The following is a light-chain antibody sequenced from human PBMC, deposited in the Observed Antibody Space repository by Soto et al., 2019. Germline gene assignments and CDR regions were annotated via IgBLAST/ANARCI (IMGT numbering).Light chain of an antibody. CDR1: KLGDKY. Sequence: ELTQPPSVSVSPGQTASITCSGDKLGDKYACWYQQKPGQSPVLVIYQDSKRPSGIPERFSGSNSGNTATLTISGTQAMDEADYYCQAWDSSNVVFGGGTKLTVL. CDR3: QAWDSSNVV. V-gene: IGLV3-1*01. CDR2: QDS. J-gene: IGLJ2*01.